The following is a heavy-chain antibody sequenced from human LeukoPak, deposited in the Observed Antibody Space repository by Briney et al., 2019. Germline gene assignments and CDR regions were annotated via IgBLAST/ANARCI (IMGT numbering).Heavy chain of an antibody. V-gene: IGHV4-39*07. CDR2: IYYSGST. J-gene: IGHJ5*01. CDR1: GGSISSSSYY. CDR3: TRAGGWNSFDS. Sequence: PSETLSLTCTVSGGSISSSSYYWGWIRQPPGKGLEWIGSIYYSGSTYYNPSLKSRVTISVDTPKNQFSLKLSSLTVADTAVYYCTRAGGWNSFDSCGQGALVTVSP. D-gene: IGHD1-7*01.